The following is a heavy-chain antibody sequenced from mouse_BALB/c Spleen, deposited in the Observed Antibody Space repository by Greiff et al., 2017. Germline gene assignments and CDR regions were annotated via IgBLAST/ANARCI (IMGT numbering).Heavy chain of an antibody. D-gene: IGHD2-2*01. CDR2: ISDGGSYT. Sequence: EVQVVESGGGLVKPGGSLKLSCAASGFTFSDYYMYWVRQTPEKRLEWVATISDGGSYTYYPDSVKGRFTISRDNAKNNLYLQMSSLKSEDTAMYYCARDQVGYLAYWGQGTLVTVSA. J-gene: IGHJ3*01. CDR1: GFTFSDYY. CDR3: ARDQVGYLAY. V-gene: IGHV5-4*02.